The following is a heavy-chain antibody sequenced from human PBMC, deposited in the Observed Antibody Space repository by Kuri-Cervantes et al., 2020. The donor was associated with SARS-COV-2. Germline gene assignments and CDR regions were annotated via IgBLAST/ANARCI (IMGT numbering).Heavy chain of an antibody. CDR3: ARVVSSGWQD. CDR1: GYTFTSYG. D-gene: IGHD6-19*01. CDR2: ISAYNGNT. Sequence: ASVKVSCKASGYTFTSYGISWVRQAPGQGLEWMGWISAYNGNTNYAQKLQGRVTITRDTSASTAYMELSSLRSEDTAVYYCARVVSSGWQDWGQGTLVTVSS. V-gene: IGHV1-18*01. J-gene: IGHJ4*02.